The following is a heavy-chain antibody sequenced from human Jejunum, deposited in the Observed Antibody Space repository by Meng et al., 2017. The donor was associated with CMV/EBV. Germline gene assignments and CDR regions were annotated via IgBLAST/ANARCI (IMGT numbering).Heavy chain of an antibody. J-gene: IGHJ4*02. D-gene: IGHD1-14*01. CDR3: VRDNSGVDY. Sequence: WMEWVGQGRGKGVERVSKIFKEGRRKTKAESVKGRLNISRDNAKNTVYLQMNSLRVEDTGIYYCVRDNSGVDYWGQGTLVTVSS. V-gene: IGHV3-74*03. CDR2: IFKEGRRK. CDR1: W.